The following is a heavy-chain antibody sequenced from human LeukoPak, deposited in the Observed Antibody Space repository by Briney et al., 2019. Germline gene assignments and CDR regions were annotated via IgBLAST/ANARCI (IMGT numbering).Heavy chain of an antibody. D-gene: IGHD3-22*01. CDR2: ISAGSGKT. V-gene: IGHV1-3*01. Sequence: ASVKVSCKASGHGFNDYAVQWVRQAPGQGLEWMGWISAGSGKTKYSHKFQGRITITMDTFATTAYMALSSLRSSDTAVYYCARQYDSRSYSPDYWGQGTLITVSS. CDR3: ARQYDSRSYSPDY. CDR1: GHGFNDYA. J-gene: IGHJ4*02.